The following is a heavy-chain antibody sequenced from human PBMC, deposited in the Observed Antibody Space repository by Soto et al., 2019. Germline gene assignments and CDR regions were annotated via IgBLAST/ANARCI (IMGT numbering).Heavy chain of an antibody. Sequence: EVQLVESGGGLVQPGGSLRLSCAASGFTYSSYEMNWVRQAPGKGLEWVSYISSSGSTIYYADSVKGRFTISRDNAKNSLYLQMNSLRAEDTAVYYCARDSIVMVTVGLRHYYYGMDVWGQGTTVTVSS. CDR1: GFTYSSYE. D-gene: IGHD2-21*02. V-gene: IGHV3-48*03. CDR2: ISSSGSTI. J-gene: IGHJ6*02. CDR3: ARDSIVMVTVGLRHYYYGMDV.